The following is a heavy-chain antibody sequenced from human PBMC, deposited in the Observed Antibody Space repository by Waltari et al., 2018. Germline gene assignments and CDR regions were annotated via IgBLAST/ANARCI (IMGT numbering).Heavy chain of an antibody. D-gene: IGHD6-13*01. V-gene: IGHV4-59*01. CDR2: ISDSGST. Sequence: QVQLQESGPGLVKPSETLSLTCTVSGTSISNYYWTWIRQPPGKGLEWIGYISDSGSTSYNPSLKSRVTRSGDTSKNHFSLKLSSVTAADTAVYYCARTSGAAAGKFDYWGQGTLVTVSS. CDR3: ARTSGAAAGKFDY. CDR1: GTSISNYY. J-gene: IGHJ4*02.